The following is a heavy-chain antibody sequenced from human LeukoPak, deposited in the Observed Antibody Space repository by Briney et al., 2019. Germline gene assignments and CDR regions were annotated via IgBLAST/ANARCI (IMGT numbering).Heavy chain of an antibody. J-gene: IGHJ6*02. D-gene: IGHD3-9*01. Sequence: TGGSLRLSCAASGFTFSTYSMNWVRQAPGKGLEWVSYITSSSSTIFYADSVKGRFTISRDNAKNSLYLQMNSLRGEDTAVYYCARGLYYDILTGSPYYYGMDVWGQGTTVTVSS. CDR1: GFTFSTYS. CDR3: ARGLYYDILTGSPYYYGMDV. CDR2: ITSSSSTI. V-gene: IGHV3-48*01.